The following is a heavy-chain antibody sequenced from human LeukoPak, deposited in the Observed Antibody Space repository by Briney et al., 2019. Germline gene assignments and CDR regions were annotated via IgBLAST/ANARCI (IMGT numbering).Heavy chain of an antibody. D-gene: IGHD2-2*02. CDR2: INPSGGST. CDR3: ARVDCSSGRCYTLDFDY. CDR1: GYTFTSYY. J-gene: IGHJ4*02. V-gene: IGHV1-46*03. Sequence: ASVKVSCKASGYTFTSYYMHWVRQAPGQGLEWMGIINPSGGSTSYAPKFQGGVTVTRDTSTSTVYMELRSLRSEDTAVYYCARVDCSSGRCYTLDFDYWGQGTLVTVPS.